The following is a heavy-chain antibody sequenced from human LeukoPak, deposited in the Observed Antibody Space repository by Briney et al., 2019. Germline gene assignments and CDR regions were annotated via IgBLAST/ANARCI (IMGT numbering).Heavy chain of an antibody. CDR3: ASVYLFWTVDYYDSGDYDY. Sequence: SETLSLTCAVYGGSFSGYYWSWIRQPPGKGLEWIGEINHSGSTNYNPSLKSRVTISVDTSKNQFSLKLSSVTAADTAVYYCASVYLFWTVDYYDSGDYDYWGQGTLVTVSS. V-gene: IGHV4-34*01. CDR2: INHSGST. D-gene: IGHD3-22*01. J-gene: IGHJ4*02. CDR1: GGSFSGYY.